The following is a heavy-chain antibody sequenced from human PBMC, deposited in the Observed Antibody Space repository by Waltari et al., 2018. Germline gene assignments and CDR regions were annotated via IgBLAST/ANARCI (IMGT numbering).Heavy chain of an antibody. Sequence: QVQLQESGPGLVKPSETLSLPCTVSGGSMSSYYWSWIRQPPGTGLEWIGYIYYSGNTNYIPSLKSRVTISIDTSKNQFSLKLSSVTAADTAVYYCARHSYFGSGSYSTLDPWGQGTLVTVSS. CDR1: GGSMSSYY. CDR2: IYYSGNT. V-gene: IGHV4-59*08. J-gene: IGHJ5*02. CDR3: ARHSYFGSGSYSTLDP. D-gene: IGHD3-10*01.